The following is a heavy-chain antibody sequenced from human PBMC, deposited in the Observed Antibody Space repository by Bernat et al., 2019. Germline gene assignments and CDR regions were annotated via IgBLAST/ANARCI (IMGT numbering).Heavy chain of an antibody. V-gene: IGHV3-33*01. Sequence: QARLVESGGGVVQPGRSLRLSCAASGFTFSTYGMHWVRQAPAKGLEWVAVTWFDGSNKYYADSVKGRFTISRDNSNNTLFLQMNSLGAEDTAVYYCAREAKIAVAVFDYWGQGTLVTGSS. D-gene: IGHD6-19*01. CDR1: GFTFSTYG. CDR2: TWFDGSNK. J-gene: IGHJ4*02. CDR3: AREAKIAVAVFDY.